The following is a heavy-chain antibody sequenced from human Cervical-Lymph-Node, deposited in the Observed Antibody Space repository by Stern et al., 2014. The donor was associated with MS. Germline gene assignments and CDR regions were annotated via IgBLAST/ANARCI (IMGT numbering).Heavy chain of an antibody. Sequence: QVQLQESGPGLVKPSETLSLTCTVSGGSISSYYWSWIRQPPGKGLEWIGYIYYSGSTNYNPSLKSRVTISVDTSKNQFSLKLSSVTAADTAVYYCARAGGWLAFDYWGQGTLVTVSS. V-gene: IGHV4-59*01. CDR2: IYYSGST. D-gene: IGHD6-19*01. J-gene: IGHJ4*02. CDR1: GGSISSYY. CDR3: ARAGGWLAFDY.